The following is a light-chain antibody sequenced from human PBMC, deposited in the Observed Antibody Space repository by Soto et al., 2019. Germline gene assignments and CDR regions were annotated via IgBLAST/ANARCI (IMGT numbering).Light chain of an antibody. J-gene: IGKJ1*01. V-gene: IGKV1-39*01. CDR1: LSISSS. CDR3: QQSYITPRT. CDR2: AAS. Sequence: DIRMTQSPSSQSASVGDRITITCRASLSISSSLNWYQQKPGKAPRLLIYAASRLQSGAPPRFSGSGSGTDFTLTITSLQPEDFATYYCQQSYITPRTFGQGTKVDSK.